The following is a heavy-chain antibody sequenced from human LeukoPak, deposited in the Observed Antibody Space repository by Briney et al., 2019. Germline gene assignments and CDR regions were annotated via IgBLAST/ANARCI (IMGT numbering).Heavy chain of an antibody. CDR3: AKDNRPGWVEP. Sequence: GGSLRLSCAASGFTFSSYWMHWVREAPGKGLEWVSRIKSDGSSTSYADSVKGRFTISRDNAKNTVYLQMNSLRPEDTAIYYCAKDNRPGWVEPRGQGTLVSVSS. CDR1: GFTFSSYW. D-gene: IGHD1-14*01. J-gene: IGHJ5*02. CDR2: IKSDGSST. V-gene: IGHV3-74*01.